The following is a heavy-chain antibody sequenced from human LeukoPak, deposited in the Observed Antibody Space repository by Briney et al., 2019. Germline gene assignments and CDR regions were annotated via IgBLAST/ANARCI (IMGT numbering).Heavy chain of an antibody. V-gene: IGHV3-74*01. Sequence: PGGSLRLSCAASGFIFSNYWMHWVRQAPGKGLVWVSRVNNDGSSTTSADSVKGRFTISRDNAKNTLYLQMNSLRAEDTAVYYCAKGGATVIDYWGQGTLVTVSS. J-gene: IGHJ4*02. D-gene: IGHD4-17*01. CDR3: AKGGATVIDY. CDR1: GFIFSNYW. CDR2: VNNDGSST.